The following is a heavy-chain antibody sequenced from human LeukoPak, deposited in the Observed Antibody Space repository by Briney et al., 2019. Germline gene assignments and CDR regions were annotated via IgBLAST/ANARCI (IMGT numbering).Heavy chain of an antibody. D-gene: IGHD1-26*01. J-gene: IGHJ3*02. CDR3: AKPWYSGSYSDAFDI. CDR2: ISGSGGST. CDR1: GFTFSSYA. Sequence: GGSLRLSCAASGFTFSSYAMSWVRQAPGKGLEWVSAISGSGGSTYYADSVKGLFTISRDNSKNTLYLQMNSLRAEDTAVYYCAKPWYSGSYSDAFDIWGQGTMVTVSS. V-gene: IGHV3-23*01.